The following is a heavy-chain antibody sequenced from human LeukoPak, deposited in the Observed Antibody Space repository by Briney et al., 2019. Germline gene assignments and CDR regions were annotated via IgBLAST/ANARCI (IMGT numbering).Heavy chain of an antibody. CDR2: MYYSGST. V-gene: IGHV4-39*07. J-gene: IGHJ4*02. CDR1: GGSISSSGYY. D-gene: IGHD6-13*01. CDR3: AVAAAGGDY. Sequence: KTSETLSLTCTVSGGSISSSGYYWGWIRQPPGKGLEWIGSMYYSGSTYYNPSLKSRVTISVDTSNNQFSLNLSSVTAADTAVYYCAVAAAGGDYWGQGTLVTVSS.